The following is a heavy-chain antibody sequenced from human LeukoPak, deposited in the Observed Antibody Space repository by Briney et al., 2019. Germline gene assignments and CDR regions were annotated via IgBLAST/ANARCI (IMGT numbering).Heavy chain of an antibody. D-gene: IGHD1-1*01. V-gene: IGHV1-2*06. CDR2: TNPNSGGT. J-gene: IGHJ4*02. CDR1: GYTFTGYY. CDR3: ARIRFSGTTRSTNFDY. Sequence: ASVKVSCKASGYTFTGYYMHWVRQAPGQGLEWMGRTNPNSGGTNYAQKFQGRVTMTRDTSISTACMELSRLRSDDTAVYYCARIRFSGTTRSTNFDYWGQGTLVTVSS.